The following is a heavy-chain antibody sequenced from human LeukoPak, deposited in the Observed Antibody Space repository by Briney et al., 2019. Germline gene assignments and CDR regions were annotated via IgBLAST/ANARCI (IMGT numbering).Heavy chain of an antibody. CDR1: GFTFSSYT. V-gene: IGHV3-21*01. Sequence: GGSLRLSCAASGFTFSSYTMNWVRQAPGKGLEWVSYISSSSSYIYYADSVKGRFTISRDNAKNSLYLQMNSLRAEDTAVYYCLASWYRFPYYYGSGSYYSTDYWGQGTLVTVSS. D-gene: IGHD3-10*01. J-gene: IGHJ4*02. CDR2: ISSSSSYI. CDR3: LASWYRFPYYYGSGSYYSTDY.